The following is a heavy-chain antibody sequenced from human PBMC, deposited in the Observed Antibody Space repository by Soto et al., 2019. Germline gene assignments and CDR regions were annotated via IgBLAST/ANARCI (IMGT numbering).Heavy chain of an antibody. V-gene: IGHV3-23*01. CDR2: ISGSGGST. Sequence: GGSLRLSCAASGFTFSSYAMSWVRQAPGKGLEWVSAISGSGGSTYYADSVKGRFTISRDNSKNTLYLQMNSLRAEDTAVYYCAKDQDPTRRSGWTDHYFDYWGQGTLVTVYS. CDR3: AKDQDPTRRSGWTDHYFDY. CDR1: GFTFSSYA. J-gene: IGHJ4*02. D-gene: IGHD6-19*01.